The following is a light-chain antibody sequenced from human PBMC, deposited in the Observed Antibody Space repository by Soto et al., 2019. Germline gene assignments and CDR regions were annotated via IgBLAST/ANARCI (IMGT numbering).Light chain of an antibody. CDR1: QRLSSN. Sequence: SLSPGERETNSCRASQRLSSNLAWYQQRPGQAPRLLIYGASIRATDIPARFIGSGSGTAFTLTIISSQSEYFAVYQIQQYITSPRPFGQGTKVDIK. V-gene: IGKV3-15*01. CDR3: QQYITSPRP. CDR2: GAS. J-gene: IGKJ1*01.